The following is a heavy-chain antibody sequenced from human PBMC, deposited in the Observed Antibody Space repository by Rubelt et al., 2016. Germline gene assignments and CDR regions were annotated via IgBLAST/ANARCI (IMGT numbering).Heavy chain of an antibody. D-gene: IGHD2-2*01. V-gene: IGHV1-46*01. CDR2: INPSGGST. CDR1: GYTFTGYY. Sequence: QVQLVQSGAEVKKPGASVKVSCKASGYTFTGYYMHWVRQAPGQGLEWMGIINPSGGSTSYAQKFQGRVTMTRETATRTVYMGLSSLRAEDTAVYYCARDVIVVVPAAPDAFDIWGQGTMVTVSS. CDR3: ARDVIVVVPAAPDAFDI. J-gene: IGHJ3*02.